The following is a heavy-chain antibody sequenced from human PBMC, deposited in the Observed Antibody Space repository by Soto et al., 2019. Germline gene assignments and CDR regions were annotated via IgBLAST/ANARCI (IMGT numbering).Heavy chain of an antibody. J-gene: IGHJ5*01. CDR2: ISGSGGST. D-gene: IGHD3-9*01. CDR1: GFPFSSYA. CDR3: ASDPYPIWTGCDWFDA. V-gene: IGHV3-23*01. Sequence: HPGGSLRRSCAASGFPFSSYAMSWVRQAPGKGLEWVSAISGSGGSTYYAASVKGRFTLSRDNSKNTLYLQMNSLRAEDTAVYYYASDPYPIWTGCDWFDAWGHGSRVTVYS.